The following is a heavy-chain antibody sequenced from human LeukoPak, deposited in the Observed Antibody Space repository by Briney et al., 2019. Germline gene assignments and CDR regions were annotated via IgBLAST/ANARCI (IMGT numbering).Heavy chain of an antibody. D-gene: IGHD6-13*01. J-gene: IGHJ4*02. CDR1: GFTLSENN. Sequence: PGGSLRLSCAASGFTLSENNVHWVRQAPGKGLEWVPLISNDGNSKDYADSVKGRFTLSGDNSKTTVYLQMNSLRADDTAVYYCAKVRDSSSWYHIAYWGQGTLVTVSS. CDR3: AKVRDSSSWYHIAY. V-gene: IGHV3-30*18. CDR2: ISNDGNSK.